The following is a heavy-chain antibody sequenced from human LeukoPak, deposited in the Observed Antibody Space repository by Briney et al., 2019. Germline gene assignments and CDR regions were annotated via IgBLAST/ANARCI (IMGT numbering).Heavy chain of an antibody. CDR1: GYSINNYW. Sequence: GESLKISCKGSGYSINNYWIGWVRQMPGKGLEWMGIIYPADSAIRYSPSFQGQVTISADKSISTAYLQWSSLKASDTAMYYCAREGVWYGGNSEGYYFDYWGQGTLVTVSS. CDR3: AREGVWYGGNSEGYYFDY. J-gene: IGHJ4*02. CDR2: IYPADSAI. V-gene: IGHV5-51*01. D-gene: IGHD4-23*01.